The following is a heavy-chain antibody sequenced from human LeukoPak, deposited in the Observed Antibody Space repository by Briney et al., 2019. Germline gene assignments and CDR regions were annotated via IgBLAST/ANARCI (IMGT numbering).Heavy chain of an antibody. Sequence: GGSLRLSCAASGFTFSSYSMNWVRQAPGKGLEWVSSISSSSSYIYYADSVKGRFTISRDNAKNSLYLQMNSLRAEDTAVYYCARDLMWDTAPQWGQGTLVTVSS. V-gene: IGHV3-21*01. D-gene: IGHD5-18*01. CDR3: ARDLMWDTAPQ. J-gene: IGHJ4*02. CDR2: ISSSSSYI. CDR1: GFTFSSYS.